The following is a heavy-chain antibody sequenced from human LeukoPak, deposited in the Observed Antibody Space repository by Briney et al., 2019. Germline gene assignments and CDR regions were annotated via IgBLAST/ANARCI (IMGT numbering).Heavy chain of an antibody. D-gene: IGHD1/OR15-1a*01. CDR3: GRIAISANNGMDV. CDR1: GFKFSDHY. Sequence: GGSLRLSCAASGFKFSDHYIDCVRQAPGKGLEGVGRSRNKASSYTTEYAASVEGRFTISRDVSESSLYLQMNSLRTEDTAVYYCGRIAISANNGMDVWGQGTTVTVSS. CDR2: SRNKASSYTT. V-gene: IGHV3-72*01. J-gene: IGHJ6*02.